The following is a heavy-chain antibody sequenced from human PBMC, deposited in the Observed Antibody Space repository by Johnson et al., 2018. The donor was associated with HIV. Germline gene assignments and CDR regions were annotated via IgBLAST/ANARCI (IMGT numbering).Heavy chain of an antibody. V-gene: IGHV3-11*01. CDR2: ISSSGGST. CDR1: GFIFSDYS. J-gene: IGHJ3*02. D-gene: IGHD2-21*01. Sequence: QMLLVESGGYLVKPGGSLRLSCAASGFIFSDYSMSWVRQAPGKGLEWVSYISSSGGSTYYADSVKGRFTISRDNSKNTLYLQINRLRAEETAVYYCAKDVMVIAKHDAFDIWGQGTMVTVSS. CDR3: AKDVMVIAKHDAFDI.